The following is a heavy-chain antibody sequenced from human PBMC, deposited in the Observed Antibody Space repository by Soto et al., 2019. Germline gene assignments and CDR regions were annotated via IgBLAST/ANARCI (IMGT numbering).Heavy chain of an antibody. CDR3: ARRPPDILDP. D-gene: IGHD2-15*01. CDR1: GYTFTSYA. Sequence: QVQLVQSGAEVKKPGASVKVSCKASGYTFTSYAINWVRQATGQGLEWMGWMNPNSGNTGYTPKIQGRVTMTRNTPITTTSLALSSPRTEDTPVYYCARRPPDILDPWGQGTLVTVSS. J-gene: IGHJ5*02. V-gene: IGHV1-8*01. CDR2: MNPNSGNT.